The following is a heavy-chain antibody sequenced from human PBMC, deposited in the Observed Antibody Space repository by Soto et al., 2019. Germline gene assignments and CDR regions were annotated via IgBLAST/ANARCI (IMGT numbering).Heavy chain of an antibody. J-gene: IGHJ6*02. CDR1: GGSISSSNS. V-gene: IGHV4-4*02. D-gene: IGHD5-18*01. CDR2: IYHSGST. Sequence: SETLSLTCAFSGGSISSSNSWNWVRQPPGKGLEWIGEIYHSGSTNYNPSLKSRVTISVDKSKNQVSLKLTSVTAADTAVYYCARAVDTAMVRSGYYYGMDVWGQGTSVTVSS. CDR3: ARAVDTAMVRSGYYYGMDV.